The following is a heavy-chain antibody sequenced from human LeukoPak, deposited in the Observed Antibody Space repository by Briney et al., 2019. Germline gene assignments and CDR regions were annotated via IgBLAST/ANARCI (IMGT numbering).Heavy chain of an antibody. V-gene: IGHV3-23*01. CDR1: GFTFSSYA. Sequence: GGSLRLSCAASGFTFSSYAMSWVRQAPGKGLECVSTISGSGDTTYYADSVKGRFTMSRDNSKNTLNLQMDSLRAEDTAAYYCVREYYYGSGSYKYFQYWGQGTLVTVSS. J-gene: IGHJ1*01. CDR2: ISGSGDTT. D-gene: IGHD3-10*01. CDR3: VREYYYGSGSYKYFQY.